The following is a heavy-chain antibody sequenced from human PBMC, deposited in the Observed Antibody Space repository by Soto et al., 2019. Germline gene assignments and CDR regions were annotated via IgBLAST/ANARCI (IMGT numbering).Heavy chain of an antibody. Sequence: QVQLQESGPGLVKPSQTLSLTCTVSGGSISSGAHYWSWIRQLPGKGLEWIGNIYYSGSNYYNPSLKSRVTISVDTSNNQFSLNLSSETAADTAIYYCARDRYGVPRGDYFDSWGQGILVTVSS. J-gene: IGHJ4*02. CDR3: ARDRYGVPRGDYFDS. CDR2: IYYSGSN. CDR1: GGSISSGAHY. D-gene: IGHD4-17*01. V-gene: IGHV4-31*03.